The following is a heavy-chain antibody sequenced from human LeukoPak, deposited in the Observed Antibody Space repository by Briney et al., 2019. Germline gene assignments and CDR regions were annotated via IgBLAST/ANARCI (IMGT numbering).Heavy chain of an antibody. CDR1: GFTFDDYA. Sequence: GGSLRLSCAASGFTFDDYAMHWVRQAPGKGLEWVSGISWNSGSIGYADSVKGRFTISRDNAKNSLYLQMNSLRTEDTAVYYCAKAWGSGYSSGQPLDYWGQGTLVTASS. D-gene: IGHD6-19*01. V-gene: IGHV3-9*01. J-gene: IGHJ4*02. CDR3: AKAWGSGYSSGQPLDY. CDR2: ISWNSGSI.